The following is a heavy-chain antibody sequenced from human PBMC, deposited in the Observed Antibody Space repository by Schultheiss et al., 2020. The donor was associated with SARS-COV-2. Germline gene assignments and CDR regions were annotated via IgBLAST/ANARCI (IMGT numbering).Heavy chain of an antibody. CDR2: IYHSGST. CDR1: GGSFSGYY. V-gene: IGHV4-34*01. D-gene: IGHD3-9*01. CDR3: ARGDYDILTGHFYYMDV. Sequence: SETLSLTCAVYGGSFSGYYWSWIRQPPGKGLEWIGYIYHSGSTYYNPSLKSRVTISVDRSKNQFSLKLSSVTAADTAVYYCARGDYDILTGHFYYMDVWGKGTTVTVSS. J-gene: IGHJ6*03.